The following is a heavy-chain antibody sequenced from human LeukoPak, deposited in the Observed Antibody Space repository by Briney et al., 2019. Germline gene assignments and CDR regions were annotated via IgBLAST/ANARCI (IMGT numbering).Heavy chain of an antibody. CDR3: ARNPVTTKYFDY. V-gene: IGHV1-46*01. CDR1: GYTFTSYY. CDR2: INPSGGST. Sequence: ASVKVSCKASGYTFTSYYMHWVRQAPGQGLEWMGIINPSGGSTRYAQKFQGRVTMTRDTTTSTVYMELSSLRSEDTAVYYCARNPVTTKYFDYWGQGTLVTVSS. D-gene: IGHD4-17*01. J-gene: IGHJ4*02.